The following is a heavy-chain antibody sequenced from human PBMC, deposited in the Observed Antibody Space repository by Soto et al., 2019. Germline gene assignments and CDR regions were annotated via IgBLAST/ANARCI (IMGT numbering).Heavy chain of an antibody. CDR3: ARERSAAGTGWFDP. CDR2: MNPNSGNT. CDR1: GYTFTSYD. V-gene: IGHV1-8*01. Sequence: QVQLVQSGAEVKKPGASVKVSCKASGYTFTSYDINWVRQATGQGLEWMGWMNPNSGNTGYAQKFQGRVTMTRNTSRSTAYMDLSSLRSEDTAVYYCARERSAAGTGWFDPWGQETLVTVSS. D-gene: IGHD6-13*01. J-gene: IGHJ5*02.